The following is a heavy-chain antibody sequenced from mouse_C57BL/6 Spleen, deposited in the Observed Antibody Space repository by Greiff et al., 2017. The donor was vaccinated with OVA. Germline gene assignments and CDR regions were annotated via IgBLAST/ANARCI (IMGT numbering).Heavy chain of an antibody. V-gene: IGHV1-4*01. Sequence: QVQLQQSGAELARPGASVKMSCKASGYTFTSYTMHWVKQRPGQGLEWIGYINPSSGYTKYNQKFKDKATLTADKSSSTAYMQLSSLTSEDSAVYYCARSGSNDAMDYWGQGTSVTVSS. CDR2: INPSSGYT. CDR3: ARSGSNDAMDY. J-gene: IGHJ4*01. CDR1: GYTFTSYT. D-gene: IGHD2-5*01.